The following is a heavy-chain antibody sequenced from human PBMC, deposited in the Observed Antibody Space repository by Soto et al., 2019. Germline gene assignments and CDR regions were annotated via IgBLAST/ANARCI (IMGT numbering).Heavy chain of an antibody. CDR2: INHSGST. Sequence: PSETLSLTCAVYGGSFSGYYWSRIRQPPGKGLEWIGEINHSGSTNYNPSLKSRVTISVDTSKNQFSLKLSSVTAADTAVYYCASLSNMVRGVIITSHYYYYMDVWGKGTTVTVSS. CDR3: ASLSNMVRGVIITSHYYYYMDV. CDR1: GGSFSGYY. D-gene: IGHD3-10*01. V-gene: IGHV4-34*01. J-gene: IGHJ6*03.